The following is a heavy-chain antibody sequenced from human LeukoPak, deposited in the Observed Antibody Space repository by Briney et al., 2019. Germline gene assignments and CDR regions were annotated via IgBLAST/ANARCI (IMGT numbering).Heavy chain of an antibody. D-gene: IGHD6-13*01. CDR2: INWNGGST. J-gene: IGHJ3*02. V-gene: IGHV3-20*04. CDR3: ARERAAAGMGDAFDI. Sequence: GGTLRLSCAASGFTFDDYGMSWVRQAPGKGLEWVSGINWNGGSTGYADSVKGRFAISRDNAKNSLYLQMNSLRAEDTALYYCARERAAAGMGDAFDIWGQGTMVTVSS. CDR1: GFTFDDYG.